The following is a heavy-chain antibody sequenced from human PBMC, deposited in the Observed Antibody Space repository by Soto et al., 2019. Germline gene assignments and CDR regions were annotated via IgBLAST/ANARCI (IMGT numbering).Heavy chain of an antibody. Sequence: VQVLESGGGLVQPGGSLRLSCEGSGFTVSSHAMSWIRKAPGMGPEWVSTVTADGGTYYADSVKGRFAMSRDTSANTLYLQMNSLGADVTAAYYCAPHVSCSGGSCQYDAFAIRGQGTMVTLSS. CDR2: VTADGGT. J-gene: IGHJ3*02. V-gene: IGHV3-23*01. CDR3: APHVSCSGGSCQYDAFAI. D-gene: IGHD2-15*01. CDR1: GFTVSSHA.